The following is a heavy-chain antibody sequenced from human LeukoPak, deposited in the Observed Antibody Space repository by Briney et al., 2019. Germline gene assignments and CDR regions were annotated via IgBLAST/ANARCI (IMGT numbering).Heavy chain of an antibody. CDR3: AKGKARLTYYFDY. V-gene: IGHV3-30*02. CDR1: GFTFNNYG. Sequence: GGSLRLSCAASGFTFNNYGMHWVRQAPGKGLELVAFIRYDGSNKYYADSVKGRFTISRDNSKNTLSLQMNSLRAEDTAVYYCAKGKARLTYYFDYWGQGTLVTVSS. D-gene: IGHD6-6*01. CDR2: IRYDGSNK. J-gene: IGHJ4*02.